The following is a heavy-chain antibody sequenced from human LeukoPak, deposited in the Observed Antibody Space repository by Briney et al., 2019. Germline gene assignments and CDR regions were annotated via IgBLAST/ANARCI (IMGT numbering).Heavy chain of an antibody. D-gene: IGHD6-13*01. Sequence: PGGSLRLSCSASGFTFSNYYMSWVRQAPGKGLEWVANIKQDGRDKFYVDSVKGRFSISRDNSKNTLYLQMNNLRAEDTAVYYCARDGAAAASGTWAWGQGTLVTVSS. CDR1: GFTFSNYY. CDR3: ARDGAAAASGTWA. V-gene: IGHV3-7*03. J-gene: IGHJ5*02. CDR2: IKQDGRDK.